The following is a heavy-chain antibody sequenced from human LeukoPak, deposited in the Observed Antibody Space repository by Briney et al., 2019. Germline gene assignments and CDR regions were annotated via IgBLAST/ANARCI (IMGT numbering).Heavy chain of an antibody. J-gene: IGHJ4*02. CDR2: ISWNSGSI. V-gene: IGHV3-9*01. Sequence: GGSLRLSCAASGFTFDDYAMHWVRQAPGKGLEWVSGISWNSGSIGYADSVKGRFTISRDNAKNSLYLQMNSLRAEDTALYYCAKDREHYDYVWGSYRLWYYFDYWGQGTLVTVSS. CDR1: GFTFDDYA. D-gene: IGHD3-16*02. CDR3: AKDREHYDYVWGSYRLWYYFDY.